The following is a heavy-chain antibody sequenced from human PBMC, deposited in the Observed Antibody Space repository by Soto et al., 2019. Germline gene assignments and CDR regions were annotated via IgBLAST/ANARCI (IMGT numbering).Heavy chain of an antibody. Sequence: QVQLVQSGAEVKKPGASVKVSCKASGYTFTSYGISWVRQAPGQGLEWMGWISAYNGNTNYAQKLQGRVTMTTDTSTSTAYMELRSLRSDDTSVYYCARVLRYSYGYLLDAFDIWGQGTMVTVSS. J-gene: IGHJ3*02. V-gene: IGHV1-18*01. D-gene: IGHD5-18*01. CDR2: ISAYNGNT. CDR3: ARVLRYSYGYLLDAFDI. CDR1: GYTFTSYG.